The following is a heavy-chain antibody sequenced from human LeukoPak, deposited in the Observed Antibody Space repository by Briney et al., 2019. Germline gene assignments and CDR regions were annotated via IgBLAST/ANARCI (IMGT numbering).Heavy chain of an antibody. CDR2: VYHSGST. Sequence: SETLSLTCTVSGGSISSSAHYWGWIRQPPGKGLEWIACVYHSGSTFYNPSLKSRVTISVDTSKNQFSLKLSSVTAADTAVYYCARVKYVYSSSFDYWGKGTLVTVSS. CDR1: GGSISSSAHY. J-gene: IGHJ4*02. CDR3: ARVKYVYSSSFDY. D-gene: IGHD6-6*01. V-gene: IGHV4-39*01.